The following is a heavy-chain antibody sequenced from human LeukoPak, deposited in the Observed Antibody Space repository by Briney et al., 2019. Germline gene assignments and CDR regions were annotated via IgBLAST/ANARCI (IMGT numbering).Heavy chain of an antibody. CDR3: ARAYYDFWSVSYYFDY. D-gene: IGHD3-3*01. J-gene: IGHJ4*02. V-gene: IGHV3-69-1*01. Sequence: GGSLRLSCAASGFTFSNFAMTWVRQAPGKGLEWVATMTSSSTIYYADSVKGRFTISRDNAKNSVYLQMNSLRDEDTAVYSCARAYYDFWSVSYYFDYWGQGTLVTVSS. CDR2: MTSSSTI. CDR1: GFTFSNFA.